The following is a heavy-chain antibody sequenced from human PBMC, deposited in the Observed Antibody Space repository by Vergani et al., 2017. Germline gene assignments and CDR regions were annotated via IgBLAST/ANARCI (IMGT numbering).Heavy chain of an antibody. D-gene: IGHD3/OR15-3a*01. CDR3: FYDFWAGYDSGDV. J-gene: IGHJ6*04. CDR1: GLTLSDSA. Sequence: EVHLVESGGGLVQPGESLQLSCATSGLTLSDSAIHWVRQTSGKGLEWIGRIRDKAYNYATVYAVSVKGRFTISRDDSKKTAYLQMNGLTTEDTAVYYCFYDFWAGYDSGDVWGKGTTVTVSS. V-gene: IGHV3-73*02. CDR2: IRDKAYNYAT.